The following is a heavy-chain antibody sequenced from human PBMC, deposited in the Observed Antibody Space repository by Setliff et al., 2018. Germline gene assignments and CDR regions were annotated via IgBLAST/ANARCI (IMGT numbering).Heavy chain of an antibody. D-gene: IGHD4-17*01. J-gene: IGHJ4*02. Sequence: ASVKVSCKASGYISTSYSINWVRQAPGQGLEWMGWISTYNGNTNYAQKLRGRVTMTTDTSTSTAHMELRSLRSDDTAVYYCARAPTVTTSLYFDYWGQGTLVTVSS. V-gene: IGHV1-18*01. CDR3: ARAPTVTTSLYFDY. CDR2: ISTYNGNT. CDR1: GYISTSYS.